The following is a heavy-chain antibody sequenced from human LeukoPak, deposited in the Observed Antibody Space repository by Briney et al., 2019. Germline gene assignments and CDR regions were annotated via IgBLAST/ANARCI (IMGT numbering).Heavy chain of an antibody. D-gene: IGHD2-2*01. CDR3: ARETRQYQPVGYYYYYYMDV. CDR2: FYTSGST. J-gene: IGHJ6*03. Sequence: PSETLSLTCAVYGGSFSGYYWSWVRQPAGEGLEWIGRFYTSGSTDYSPSLKSRVTISVDTSKNQFSLELNSVTAADTAVYYCARETRQYQPVGYYYYYYMDVWGKGTTVTVSS. V-gene: IGHV4-4*07. CDR1: GGSFSGYY.